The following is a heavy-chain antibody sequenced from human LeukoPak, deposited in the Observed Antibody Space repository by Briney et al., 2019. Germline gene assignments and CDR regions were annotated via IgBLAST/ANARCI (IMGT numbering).Heavy chain of an antibody. CDR3: ASNYYDFWSGYANWFDP. CDR2: INHSGST. V-gene: IGHV4-34*01. D-gene: IGHD3-3*01. Sequence: PSETLSLTCAVYGGSFSGYYWSWIRQPPGKGLGWIGEINHSGSTNYNPSLKSRVTISVDTSKNQFSLKLSSVTAADTAVYYCASNYYDFWSGYANWFDPWGQGTLVTVSS. CDR1: GGSFSGYY. J-gene: IGHJ5*02.